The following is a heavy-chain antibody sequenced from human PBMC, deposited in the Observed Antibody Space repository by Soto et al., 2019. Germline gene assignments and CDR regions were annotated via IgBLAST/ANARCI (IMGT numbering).Heavy chain of an antibody. D-gene: IGHD5-12*01. CDR3: ARDYYRFNSGYGFSMDV. Sequence: QVQLVESGGGVVQPGRSLRLSCAASGFTFSSYAMHWVHQAPGKGLEWVAVISYDGSNKYYADSVKGRFTISRDNSKNXXYLQMNSLRAEDTAVYYCARDYYRFNSGYGFSMDVWGQGTTVTVSS. J-gene: IGHJ6*02. V-gene: IGHV3-30-3*01. CDR1: GFTFSSYA. CDR2: ISYDGSNK.